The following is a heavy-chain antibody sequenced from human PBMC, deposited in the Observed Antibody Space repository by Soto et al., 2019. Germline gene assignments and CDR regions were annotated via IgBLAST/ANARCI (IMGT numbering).Heavy chain of an antibody. V-gene: IGHV3-30*18. CDR2: ISYDGSNK. CDR1: GFTFSSYG. J-gene: IGHJ6*02. D-gene: IGHD3-3*01. Sequence: GGSLRLSCAASGFTFSSYGMHWVRQAPGKGLEWVAVISYDGSNKYYADSVKGRFTISRDNSKNTLYLQMNSLRAEDTAVYYCAKDIAIFGVVTAHYYYYYGMDVWGQGTTVTVSS. CDR3: AKDIAIFGVVTAHYYYYYGMDV.